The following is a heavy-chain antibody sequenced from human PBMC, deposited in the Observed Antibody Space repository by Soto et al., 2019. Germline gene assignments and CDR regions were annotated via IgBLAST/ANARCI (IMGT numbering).Heavy chain of an antibody. V-gene: IGHV3-23*01. CDR2: ISGSGGST. J-gene: IGHJ6*02. Sequence: EVQLLESGGGLVQPGGSLRLSCAASGFTFSSYAMSWVRQAPGKGLEWVSVISGSGGSTYYADSVKGRFTISRDHSKNTLYRQMNSLRAEDAAVYYCAKPSESYYDYYGMDVWGQDTTVTVSS. D-gene: IGHD3-3*01. CDR3: AKPSESYYDYYGMDV. CDR1: GFTFSSYA.